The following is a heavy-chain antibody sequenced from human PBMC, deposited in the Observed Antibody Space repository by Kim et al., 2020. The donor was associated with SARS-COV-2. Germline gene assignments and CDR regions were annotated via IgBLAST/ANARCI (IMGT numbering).Heavy chain of an antibody. V-gene: IGHV3-74*01. D-gene: IGHD2-2*01. Sequence: GGSLRLSCAASGFTFSSFWIHWVRQAPGKGLVWVSNIDNDWRTTTYADSVKGRFTITRDNAKNTVYLQLNSLRVDDTAVYYCVRGMPSYWGQGALVTVSS. CDR1: GFTFSSFW. CDR2: IDNDWRTT. J-gene: IGHJ4*02. CDR3: VRGMPSY.